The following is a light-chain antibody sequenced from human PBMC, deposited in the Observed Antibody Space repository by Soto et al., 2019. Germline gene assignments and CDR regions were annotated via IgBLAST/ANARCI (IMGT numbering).Light chain of an antibody. CDR1: SSDVGGYNY. J-gene: IGLJ2*01. CDR2: EVS. V-gene: IGLV2-8*01. CDR3: SSYAGSNNPHVV. Sequence: QSALTQPPSASGSPRQSVTISCTGTSSDVGGYNYVSWYQQHPGKAPKLMIYEVSKRPSGVPDRFSGSKSGNTASLTVSGLQAEDEADYYCSSYAGSNNPHVVFGGGTQLTVL.